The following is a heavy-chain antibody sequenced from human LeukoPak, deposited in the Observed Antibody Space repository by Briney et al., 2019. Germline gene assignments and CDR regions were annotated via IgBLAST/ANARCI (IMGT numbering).Heavy chain of an antibody. CDR2: ISYDGSNK. D-gene: IGHD2-8*01. Sequence: PGRSLRLSCAASGFTFSNYGMSWVRQAPGKGLEWVAVISYDGSNKYYADSVKGRFTISRDNSKNTLYLQMNSLRAEDTAVYYCTIHGVHVDCFDVWGQGTLVTVSS. V-gene: IGHV3-30*03. CDR3: TIHGVHVDCFDV. J-gene: IGHJ4*02. CDR1: GFTFSNYG.